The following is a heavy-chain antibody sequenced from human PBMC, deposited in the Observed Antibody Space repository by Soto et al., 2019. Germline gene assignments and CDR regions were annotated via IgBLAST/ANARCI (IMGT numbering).Heavy chain of an antibody. V-gene: IGHV3-23*01. CDR3: AKVWGIAGFDY. CDR2: ISGSGGTI. D-gene: IGHD3-16*01. J-gene: IGHJ4*02. CDR1: GFTFSNHA. Sequence: EVQLLESGGGLLQPGGSLRLSCVGSGFTFSNHAMTWVRQAPGKGLEWVSDISGSGGTIHYADSVKGRFTISRDNSKNTLYLQMNSLKAEDTAVYYCAKVWGIAGFDYWGQGTLVTVSS.